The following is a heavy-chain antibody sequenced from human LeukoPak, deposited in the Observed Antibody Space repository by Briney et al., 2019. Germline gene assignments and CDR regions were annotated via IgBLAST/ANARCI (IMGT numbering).Heavy chain of an antibody. J-gene: IGHJ4*02. D-gene: IGHD3-9*01. CDR2: IYYSGST. V-gene: IGHV4-59*01. CDR3: ARAGYDILTGYPEPFDY. CDR1: GGSISSYY. Sequence: SETLSLTCTVSGGSISSYYWSWIRQPPGKGLEWIGYIYYSGSTNYNPSLKGRVTISVDTSKNQFSLKLSSVTAADTAVYYCARAGYDILTGYPEPFDYWGQGTLVTVSS.